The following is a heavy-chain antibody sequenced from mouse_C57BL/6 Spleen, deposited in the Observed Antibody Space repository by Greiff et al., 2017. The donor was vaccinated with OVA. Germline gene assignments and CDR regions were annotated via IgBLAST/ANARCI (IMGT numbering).Heavy chain of an antibody. V-gene: IGHV1-82*01. CDR3: ARTDYYYGSSGGPFDY. J-gene: IGHJ2*01. D-gene: IGHD1-1*01. Sequence: VQLQQSGPELVKPGASVKISCKASGYAFSSSWMNWVKQRPGKGLEWIGRIYPGDGDTNYNGKFKGKATLTADKSSSTAYMQLSSLTSEDSAVYFCARTDYYYGSSGGPFDYWGQGTTLTVSS. CDR2: IYPGDGDT. CDR1: GYAFSSSW.